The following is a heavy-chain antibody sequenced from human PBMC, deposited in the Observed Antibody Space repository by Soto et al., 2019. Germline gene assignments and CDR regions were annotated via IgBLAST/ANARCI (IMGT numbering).Heavy chain of an antibody. J-gene: IGHJ6*02. CDR2: IYDTGST. Sequence: QVQLQESGPGLVKPSETLSLTCTVSGGSISSYYWSWIRQPPGKGLEWIGYIYDTGSTNYNPSLKSRVTISVDTSKNQFSLKLSSVTAADTAVYYCARVGRSWYLGMDVWGQGTTVTVSS. CDR1: GGSISSYY. V-gene: IGHV4-59*01. D-gene: IGHD6-13*01. CDR3: ARVGRSWYLGMDV.